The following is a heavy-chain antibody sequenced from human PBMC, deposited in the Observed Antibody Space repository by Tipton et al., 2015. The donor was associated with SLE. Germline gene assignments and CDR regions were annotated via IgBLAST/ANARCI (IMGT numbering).Heavy chain of an antibody. Sequence: LTCAVYGGSFSGYYWSWIRQPPGKGLEWIGEINHSGSTNYNPSLKSRVTISVDTSKNQFSLKLSSVTAADTAVYYCARGNVRYYYDSSGYYWFDPWGQGTLVTVSS. J-gene: IGHJ5*02. D-gene: IGHD3-22*01. CDR2: INHSGST. CDR3: ARGNVRYYYDSSGYYWFDP. CDR1: GGSFSGYY. V-gene: IGHV4-34*01.